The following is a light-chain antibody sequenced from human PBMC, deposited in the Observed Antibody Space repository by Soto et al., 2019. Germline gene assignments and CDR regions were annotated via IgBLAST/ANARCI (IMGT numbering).Light chain of an antibody. J-gene: IGKJ4*01. Sequence: DIRMTQSPSSVSASVGDRVIITCRASQGIANWLAWYQHKPGTAPRLLIYAASTFQSGVPSRFSGSGSGTYFTLTISGLQPADVGTYYCHQAITFPLTFGGGTKVEI. CDR1: QGIANW. CDR2: AAS. V-gene: IGKV1-12*01. CDR3: HQAITFPLT.